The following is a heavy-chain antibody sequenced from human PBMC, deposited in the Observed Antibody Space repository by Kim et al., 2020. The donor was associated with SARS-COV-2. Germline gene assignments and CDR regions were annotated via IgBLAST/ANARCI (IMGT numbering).Heavy chain of an antibody. CDR3: TRLAPDYTDAFDI. Sequence: YSPSFQGQVTISAGKSISTAYLQWSSLKASDTAMYYCTRLAPDYTDAFDIWGQGTMVTVSS. V-gene: IGHV5-51*01. J-gene: IGHJ3*02. D-gene: IGHD3-3*01.